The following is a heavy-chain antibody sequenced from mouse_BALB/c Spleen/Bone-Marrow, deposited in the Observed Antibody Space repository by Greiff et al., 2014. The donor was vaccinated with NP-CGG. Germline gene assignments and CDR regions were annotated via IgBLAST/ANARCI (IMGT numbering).Heavy chain of an antibody. CDR3: ARSYNSFDF. V-gene: IGHV1-39*01. CDR2: VDPYYGAT. J-gene: IGHJ2*01. CDR1: GYSFTGYN. Sequence: EVKLVESGPELEKPGASVKISCKVSGYSFTGYNMNWVKQYNGQSLEWIGNVDPYYGATTYNQKFKGKATLTVDKSSSTAYMQLERLTSEDSAVYYCARSYNSFDFWGQGTTLTVSS.